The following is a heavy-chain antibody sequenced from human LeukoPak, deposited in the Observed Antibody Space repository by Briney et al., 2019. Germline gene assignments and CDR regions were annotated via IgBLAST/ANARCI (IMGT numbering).Heavy chain of an antibody. V-gene: IGHV3-7*01. D-gene: IGHD4-17*01. Sequence: GGSLRLSCEASGFTFSRHWMNWARRAPGKGLEWVASIKQDETPRYNVDSVKGRFTISRDNAKNSLYLQLNSLRADDTSVYYCARGPSYGDYVDYLDYWGRGTLVTVSS. J-gene: IGHJ4*02. CDR3: ARGPSYGDYVDYLDY. CDR1: GFTFSRHW. CDR2: IKQDETPR.